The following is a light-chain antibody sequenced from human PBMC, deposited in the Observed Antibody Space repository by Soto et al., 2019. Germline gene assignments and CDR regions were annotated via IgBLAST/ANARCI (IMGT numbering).Light chain of an antibody. CDR3: AAWDASLGGFYV. CDR2: SNN. J-gene: IGLJ1*01. CDR1: RSSIGSNT. V-gene: IGLV1-44*01. Sequence: QSALTQPPSASGTPGQRVTISCSGSRSSIGSNTVNWYQHLPGSAPKLLIYSNNHRPSGVPDRFSASKAGASASLAISGLQSEDEGDYYCAAWDASLGGFYVFGSGTKVIVL.